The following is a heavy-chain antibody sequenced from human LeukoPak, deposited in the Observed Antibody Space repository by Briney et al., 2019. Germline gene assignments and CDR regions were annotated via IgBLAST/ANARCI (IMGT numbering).Heavy chain of an antibody. Sequence: GGSLRLSCAASGXTFSSYAMSWVRQAPGKGLEWVSAISGSGGSTYYADSVKGRFTISRDNSKNTLYLQMNSLRAEDTAVYYCAKDLAPDYGDNWFDPWGQGTLVTVSS. CDR1: GXTFSSYA. V-gene: IGHV3-23*01. CDR3: AKDLAPDYGDNWFDP. J-gene: IGHJ5*02. CDR2: ISGSGGST. D-gene: IGHD4-17*01.